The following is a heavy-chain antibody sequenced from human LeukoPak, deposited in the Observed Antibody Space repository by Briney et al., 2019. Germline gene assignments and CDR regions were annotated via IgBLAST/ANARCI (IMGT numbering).Heavy chain of an antibody. D-gene: IGHD3-3*01. CDR3: ARVAVDYYDFWSGYYYYYYGMDV. Sequence: VASVKLSCKASGYTFTGYYMHWVRQAPGQGLEWMGRINPNSGGTNYAQKFQGRVTMTRDTSISTAYMELSRLRSDDTAVYYCARVAVDYYDFWSGYYYYYYGMDVWGQGTTVTVSS. V-gene: IGHV1-2*06. J-gene: IGHJ6*02. CDR2: INPNSGGT. CDR1: GYTFTGYY.